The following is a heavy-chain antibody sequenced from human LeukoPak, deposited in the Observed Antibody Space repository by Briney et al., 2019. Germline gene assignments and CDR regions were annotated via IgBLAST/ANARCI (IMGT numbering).Heavy chain of an antibody. V-gene: IGHV4-61*02. J-gene: IGHJ6*03. CDR1: GGSISSSSSY. CDR3: ARSAGDRYYYYYYYMDV. Sequence: PSETLSLTCSVSGGSISSSSSYWGWIRQPAGKGLEWIGRIYTSGSTNYNPSLKSRVTISVDTSKNQFSLKLSSVTAADTAVYYCARSAGDRYYYYYYYMDVWGKGTTVTISS. CDR2: IYTSGST. D-gene: IGHD6-13*01.